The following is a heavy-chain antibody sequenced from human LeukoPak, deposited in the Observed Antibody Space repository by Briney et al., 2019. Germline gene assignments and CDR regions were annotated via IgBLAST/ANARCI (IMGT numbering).Heavy chain of an antibody. Sequence: SVKVSCKASGGTFSSYAISWVRQAPGQGLEWMGGIIPIFGTANYAQKFQGRVTITADESTSTAYMELSILRSEDTAVYYSARAPTGVLRFLERQGWFAPWGQGTLVPVSS. CDR1: GGTFSSYA. CDR3: ARAPTGVLRFLERQGWFAP. J-gene: IGHJ5*02. D-gene: IGHD3-3*01. CDR2: IIPIFGTA. V-gene: IGHV1-69*13.